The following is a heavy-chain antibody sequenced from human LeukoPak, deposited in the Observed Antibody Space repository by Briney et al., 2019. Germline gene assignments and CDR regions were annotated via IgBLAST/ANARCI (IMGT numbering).Heavy chain of an antibody. D-gene: IGHD3-22*01. CDR1: GFTFSSYA. CDR2: ISGSGGST. CDR3: AKDQVFPYYYDSSGSPGY. Sequence: GGSLRLSCAASGFTFSSYAMSWVRQAPGKGLEWVSAISGSGGSTYHADSVKGRFTISRDNSKNTLYLQMSSLRAEDTAVYYCAKDQVFPYYYDSSGSPGYWGQGTLVTVSS. V-gene: IGHV3-23*01. J-gene: IGHJ4*02.